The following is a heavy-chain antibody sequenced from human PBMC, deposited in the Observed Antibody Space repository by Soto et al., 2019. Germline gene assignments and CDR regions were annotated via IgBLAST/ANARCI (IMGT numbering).Heavy chain of an antibody. CDR3: GRGGGYYDFWSGDYYYYYGMDV. J-gene: IGHJ6*02. D-gene: IGHD3-3*01. CDR2: INHSGST. CDR1: GGSFSGYY. V-gene: IGHV4-34*01. Sequence: SETLSLTCAVYGGSFSGYYWSWIRQPPGKGLEWIGEINHSGSTNYNPSLKSRVTISVDTSKNQFSLKLSSVTAGDTAVYYCGRGGGYYDFWSGDYYYYYGMDVWGQGTTVTVSS.